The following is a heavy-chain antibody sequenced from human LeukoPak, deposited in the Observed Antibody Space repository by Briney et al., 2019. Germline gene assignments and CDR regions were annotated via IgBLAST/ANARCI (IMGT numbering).Heavy chain of an antibody. V-gene: IGHV1-2*02. CDR2: INPKSGGT. CDR3: ARSTVTTWGKNYYYYMDV. J-gene: IGHJ6*03. CDR1: GYSFTGHY. D-gene: IGHD4-17*01. Sequence: ASVKVSCKASGYSFTGHYMHWVRQAPGQGLEWMGWINPKSGGTNYAQKFQGRVTMTRDTSISTAYMDMSSLRSDDTAVYYCARSTVTTWGKNYYYYMDVWGKGTTVTVSS.